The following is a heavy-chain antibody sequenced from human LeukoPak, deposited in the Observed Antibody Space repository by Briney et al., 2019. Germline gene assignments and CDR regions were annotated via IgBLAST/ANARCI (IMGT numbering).Heavy chain of an antibody. CDR3: ARDNDYVWGSYRLDAFDI. V-gene: IGHV4-59*01. CDR2: IHYSGST. J-gene: IGHJ3*02. D-gene: IGHD3-16*02. CDR1: GGSISSYY. Sequence: SETLSLTCTVSGGSISSYYWSWIRQPPGKGLVLIGYIHYSGSTHYNPSLKSRVSISVDTSKNQFSLKLSSVTAADTAVYYCARDNDYVWGSYRLDAFDIWGQGTMVTVSS.